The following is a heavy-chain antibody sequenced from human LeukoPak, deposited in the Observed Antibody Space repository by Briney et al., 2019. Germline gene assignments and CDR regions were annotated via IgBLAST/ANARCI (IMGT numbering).Heavy chain of an antibody. V-gene: IGHV4-59*01. D-gene: IGHD6-13*01. Sequence: SETLSVTRIVSGGAINSYYWNWIRQPPGKGLEWIGYIYYSGSTKYNPSLKCRVVISVDTSKNQFSLELTSATAADTAVYYCARSQQLVRDHYYYGMDVWGQGTTVTVSS. CDR1: GGAINSYY. CDR3: ARSQQLVRDHYYYGMDV. J-gene: IGHJ6*02. CDR2: IYYSGST.